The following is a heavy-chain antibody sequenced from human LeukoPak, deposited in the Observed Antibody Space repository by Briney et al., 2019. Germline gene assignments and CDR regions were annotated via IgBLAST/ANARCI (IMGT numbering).Heavy chain of an antibody. J-gene: IGHJ4*02. D-gene: IGHD6-13*01. CDR2: FDSEDGGT. Sequence: ASVKVSCKASGAILIELSIHWVRQSPGKGLEWMGGFDSEDGGTKVAQKFHDRVSLTEDTSTDTAYMELSSLRSEDTAVYYCATGTAAAGDFDYWGQGTLVTISS. V-gene: IGHV1-24*01. CDR1: GAILIELS. CDR3: ATGTAAAGDFDY.